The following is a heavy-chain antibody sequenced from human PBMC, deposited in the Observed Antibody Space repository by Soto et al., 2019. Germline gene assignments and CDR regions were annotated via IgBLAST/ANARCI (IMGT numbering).Heavy chain of an antibody. D-gene: IGHD4-4*01. Sequence: QVQLVQSGAEVKKPGSSVKVSCKASGGTFSSYAISWVRQAPGQGLEWMGGIIPIFGTANYAQKFQGRVTITADESTSTAYMGWGSRRLGDTALYYWGGGGATPLTGRPSSSSGMDVWGKGPTVAAPS. CDR3: GGGGATPLTGRPSSSSGMDV. J-gene: IGHJ6*04. CDR2: IIPIFGTA. V-gene: IGHV1-69*01. CDR1: GGTFSSYA.